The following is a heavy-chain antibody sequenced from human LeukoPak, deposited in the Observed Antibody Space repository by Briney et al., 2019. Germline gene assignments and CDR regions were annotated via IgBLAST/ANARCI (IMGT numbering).Heavy chain of an antibody. J-gene: IGHJ4*02. Sequence: GRSLRLSCAASGFTFSSYGMHWVRQAPGRGLEWVAVIWYDGSNKYYADSVKGRFTISRDNSKNTLYLQMNGLRAEDTAVYYCAKDSAAAAADYWGQGTLVTVS. CDR3: AKDSAAAAADY. CDR2: IWYDGSNK. D-gene: IGHD6-13*01. V-gene: IGHV3-33*06. CDR1: GFTFSSYG.